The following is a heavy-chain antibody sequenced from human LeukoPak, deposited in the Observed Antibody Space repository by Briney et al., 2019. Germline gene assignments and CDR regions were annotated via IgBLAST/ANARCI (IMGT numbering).Heavy chain of an antibody. CDR1: RFTFSTYG. Sequence: PGGSLRLSCSASRFTFSTYGMHWVRQAPGKGLEWVAVISYDGSNKYYADSVKGRFTISRDNSKNTLYLQMNSLRAEDTAVYYCARSVSGGSGHNWFDPWGQGTLVTVSS. D-gene: IGHD6-19*01. CDR2: ISYDGSNK. CDR3: ARSVSGGSGHNWFDP. V-gene: IGHV3-30*03. J-gene: IGHJ5*02.